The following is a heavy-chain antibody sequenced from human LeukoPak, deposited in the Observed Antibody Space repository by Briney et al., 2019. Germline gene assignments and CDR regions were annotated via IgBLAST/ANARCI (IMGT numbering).Heavy chain of an antibody. CDR3: AKAHGGSYHSGID. V-gene: IGHV3-23*01. J-gene: IGHJ4*02. D-gene: IGHD1-26*01. CDR2: ISGSGGST. CDR1: GFTFTSYA. Sequence: GGSLRLSCAASGFTFTSYAMDWVRQAPRKGLEWVSGISGSGGSTYYADSVKGRFTISRDNSKNTLYLQLNSLRVEDTAEYYCAKAHGGSYHSGIDWGQGTLVIVSS.